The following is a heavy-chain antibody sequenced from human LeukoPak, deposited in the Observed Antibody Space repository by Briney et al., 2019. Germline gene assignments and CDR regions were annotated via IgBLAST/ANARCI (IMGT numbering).Heavy chain of an antibody. CDR2: IRYDGSNK. CDR1: GFTFSSYG. J-gene: IGHJ4*02. Sequence: PGGSLRLSCAASGFTFSSYGMHWVRQAPGKGLEWVAFIRYDGSNKYYADSVKGRFTISRDNSKNTLYLQMNSLRAEDTAVYYCANIGNYYDSSGYLDYWGQGTLVTVSS. V-gene: IGHV3-30*02. CDR3: ANIGNYYDSSGYLDY. D-gene: IGHD3-22*01.